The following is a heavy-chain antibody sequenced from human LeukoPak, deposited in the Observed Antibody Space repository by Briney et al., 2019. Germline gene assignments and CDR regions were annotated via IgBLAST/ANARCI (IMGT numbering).Heavy chain of an antibody. CDR2: VTGSGGST. Sequence: GGSLRLSCAASGFTFSSYAMSWVRQTPGKGLEWVSSVTGSGGSTYYADSVKGRFTISRDNSKNTLYLQMNSLRAEDTALYYCAKEGGTTVTNSQGFDSWGQGTLVTVSS. J-gene: IGHJ4*02. CDR3: AKEGGTTVTNSQGFDS. CDR1: GFTFSSYA. V-gene: IGHV3-23*01. D-gene: IGHD4-17*01.